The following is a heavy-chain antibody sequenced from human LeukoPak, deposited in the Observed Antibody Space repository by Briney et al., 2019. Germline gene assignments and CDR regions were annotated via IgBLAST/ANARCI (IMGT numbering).Heavy chain of an antibody. CDR1: GFTFDDYA. CDR2: ISGDGGST. Sequence: GGSLRLSCAASGFTFDDYAMHWVRQAPGKGLEWVSLISGDGGSTYYADSVKGRFTISRDNSKNSLYLQMNSLRTEDTALYYCAKDIRGYSGYDFPYYYYGMDVWGQGTTVTVSS. V-gene: IGHV3-43*02. J-gene: IGHJ6*02. D-gene: IGHD5-12*01. CDR3: AKDIRGYSGYDFPYYYYGMDV.